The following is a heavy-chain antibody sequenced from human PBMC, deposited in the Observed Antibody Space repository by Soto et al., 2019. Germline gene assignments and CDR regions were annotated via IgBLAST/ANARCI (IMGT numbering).Heavy chain of an antibody. Sequence: QMQLVQSGPEVKKPGTSVKVSCKASGFTFTSSAVQWVRQARGQRLEWIGRIVVGSGNTNYAQKFQERVTITRDMSTSTAYMELSSLRSEDTAVYYCAAQGTAVAGTYYFDYWGQGTLVTVSS. CDR1: GFTFTSSA. CDR2: IVVGSGNT. J-gene: IGHJ4*02. D-gene: IGHD6-19*01. CDR3: AAQGTAVAGTYYFDY. V-gene: IGHV1-58*01.